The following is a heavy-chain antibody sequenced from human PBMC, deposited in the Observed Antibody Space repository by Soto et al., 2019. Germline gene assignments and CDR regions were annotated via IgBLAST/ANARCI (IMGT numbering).Heavy chain of an antibody. J-gene: IGHJ4*02. CDR3: AGGPRYYYGSGSYYKD. CDR1: GGSVSSGSYY. D-gene: IGHD3-10*01. CDR2: IYYSGST. Sequence: SETLSLTCTVSGGSVSSGSYYWSWIRQPPGQGLEWIGYIYYSGSTNYNPSLKRRVTISVDTSKNQFSLKLSSVTAADTAVYCYAGGPRYYYGSGSYYKDWGQGTLVTVSS. V-gene: IGHV4-61*01.